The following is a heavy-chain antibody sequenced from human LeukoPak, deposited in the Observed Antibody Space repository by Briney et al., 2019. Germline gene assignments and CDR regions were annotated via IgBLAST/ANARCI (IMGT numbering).Heavy chain of an antibody. V-gene: IGHV3-23*01. J-gene: IGHJ4*02. CDR2: ISGSGGST. D-gene: IGHD3-3*01. CDR1: GFTFSSYV. CDR3: AKWGYYTDGYFDY. Sequence: GGSLRLSCAASGFTFSSYVMSWVRQAPGKGLEWVSAISGSGGSTYYADSVKGRFTISRDNSKNTLYLQMNSLRAEDTAVYYCAKWGYYTDGYFDYWGQGTLVTVSS.